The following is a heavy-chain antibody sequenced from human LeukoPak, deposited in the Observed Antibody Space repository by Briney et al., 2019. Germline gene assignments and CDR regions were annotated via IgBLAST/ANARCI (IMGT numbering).Heavy chain of an antibody. Sequence: GGSLRLSCAASGFTFSSYWMTWVRQAPGKGLEWVANIKQDGSEKNYVDSLKGRFIISRDNAKNSLYLQMNSPRVEDTAVYYCARGITMDYWGQGTLVTVSS. D-gene: IGHD3-10*01. J-gene: IGHJ4*02. V-gene: IGHV3-7*04. CDR2: IKQDGSEK. CDR3: ARGITMDY. CDR1: GFTFSSYW.